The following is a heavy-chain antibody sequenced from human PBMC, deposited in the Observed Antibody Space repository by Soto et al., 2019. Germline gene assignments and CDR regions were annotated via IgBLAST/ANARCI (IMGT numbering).Heavy chain of an antibody. CDR2: ISYDGSNK. J-gene: IGHJ4*02. Sequence: ESGGGVVQPGRSLRLSCAASGFTFSSYGMHWVRQAPGKGLEWVAVISYDGSNKYYADSVKGRFTISRDNSKNTLYLQMNSLRAEDTAVYYCAKIPGYGDPSFDYWGQGTLVTVSS. D-gene: IGHD4-17*01. CDR3: AKIPGYGDPSFDY. V-gene: IGHV3-30*18. CDR1: GFTFSSYG.